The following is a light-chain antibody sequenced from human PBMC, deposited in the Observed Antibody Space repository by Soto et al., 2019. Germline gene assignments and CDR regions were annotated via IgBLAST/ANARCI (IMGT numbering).Light chain of an antibody. J-gene: IGLJ1*01. CDR1: SSDVGGYNF. Sequence: QSALTQPASVSGSPGQSITISCTGTSSDVGGYNFVSWYQQQPGKVPNLMIYEVSNRPSGVSNRFSGSKSGNTAYLTIYGLQTEDEGDYYCSSFTSSRTDVFGTGTKLTVL. V-gene: IGLV2-14*01. CDR2: EVS. CDR3: SSFTSSRTDV.